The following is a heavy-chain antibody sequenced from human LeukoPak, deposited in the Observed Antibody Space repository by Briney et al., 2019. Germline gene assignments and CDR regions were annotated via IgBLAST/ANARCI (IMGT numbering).Heavy chain of an antibody. CDR3: GREGATLLDC. CDR1: RLTSSSYA. CDR2: ISYDGSNK. Sequence: GGSLRLSCAASRLTSSSYATHWVRPAPARGVEWVAVISYDGSNKYYADSVKGGFTISRDNSKNTPYMQMNSLRAEDAAVHYCGREGATLLDCWGQGSLASVSS. V-gene: IGHV3-30*04. D-gene: IGHD4/OR15-4a*01. J-gene: IGHJ4*02.